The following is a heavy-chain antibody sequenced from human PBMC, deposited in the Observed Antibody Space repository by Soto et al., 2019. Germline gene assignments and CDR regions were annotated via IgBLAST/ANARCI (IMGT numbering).Heavy chain of an antibody. V-gene: IGHV1-2*02. CDR1: GYTFTVSY. D-gene: IGHD6-13*01. CDR3: ARAGLAAPRSGLYGMDV. J-gene: IGHJ6*01. Sequence: ASGKVCSDASGYTFTVSYIHWERQAPGQGPEWMGWINPNSGGTKQKFQGRVTMTRDTSINTAYMEMSRLTSDDTAVFYCARAGLAAPRSGLYGMDVCGHLPTFTVSS. CDR2: INPNSGGT.